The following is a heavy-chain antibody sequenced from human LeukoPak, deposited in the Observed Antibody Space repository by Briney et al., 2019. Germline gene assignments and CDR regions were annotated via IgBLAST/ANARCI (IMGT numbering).Heavy chain of an antibody. CDR2: ISAYNGNT. Sequence: GASVKVSCKASGYTFTSNGISWVRQAPGQGLEWMGWISAYNGNTNYAQKLQGRVTMTTDTSTSTAYMELRSLRSDDTAVYYCARGSYYYDSSGYYYNWFDPWGQGTLVTVSS. CDR3: ARGSYYYDSSGYYYNWFDP. V-gene: IGHV1-18*01. D-gene: IGHD3-22*01. CDR1: GYTFTSNG. J-gene: IGHJ5*02.